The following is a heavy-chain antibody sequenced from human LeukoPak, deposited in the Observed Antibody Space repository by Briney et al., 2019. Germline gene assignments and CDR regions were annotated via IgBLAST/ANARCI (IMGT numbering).Heavy chain of an antibody. J-gene: IGHJ4*02. V-gene: IGHV3-9*01. Sequence: GGSLRLSCAASGFTFDDYAMHWVRQAPGKGLEWVSGISWNSGSVGYADSVKGRFTISRDNAKNSLYLQMNSLRAEDTALYYCARDTTYSGYAGLAYWGQGALVTVSS. CDR3: ARDTTYSGYAGLAY. D-gene: IGHD5-12*01. CDR1: GFTFDDYA. CDR2: ISWNSGSV.